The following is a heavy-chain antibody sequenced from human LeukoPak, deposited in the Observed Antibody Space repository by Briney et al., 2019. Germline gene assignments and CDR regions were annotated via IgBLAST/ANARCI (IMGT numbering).Heavy chain of an antibody. CDR2: IHYSGRN. D-gene: IGHD2-8*01. CDR1: GGSITTYY. J-gene: IGHJ5*02. CDR3: VRREGYSTSPLAS. V-gene: IGHV4-59*01. Sequence: PSETLSLTCTVSGGSITTYYWTWIRQPPGKGLEWIGYIHYSGRNHYNPSLESRLTMSLDTSRSQFSLNMSSVTAADRAVYYCVRREGYSTSPLASWGQGTLVTVPS.